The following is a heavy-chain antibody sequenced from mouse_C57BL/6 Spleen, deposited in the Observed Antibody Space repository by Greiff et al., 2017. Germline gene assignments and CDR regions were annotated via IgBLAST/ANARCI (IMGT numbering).Heavy chain of an antibody. Sequence: EVQVVESGGGLVKPGGSLKLSCAASGFTFSSYAMSWVRQTPDKRLEWVATISDGGSYTYYPDNVKGRFTLSRDNAKNNLYLQLSHLKSEDTAVYYCARDRRSYCERAMDYWGQGTSVTVSS. V-gene: IGHV5-4*01. CDR2: ISDGGSYT. CDR1: GFTFSSYA. J-gene: IGHJ4*01. D-gene: IGHD2-4*01. CDR3: ARDRRSYCERAMDY.